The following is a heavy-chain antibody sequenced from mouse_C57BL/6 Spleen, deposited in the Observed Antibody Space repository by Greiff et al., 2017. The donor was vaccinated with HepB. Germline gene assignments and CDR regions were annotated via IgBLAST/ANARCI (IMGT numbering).Heavy chain of an antibody. CDR3: ARPPMVTPHYFDY. CDR2: INPSNGGT. D-gene: IGHD2-2*01. CDR1: GYTFTSYW. J-gene: IGHJ2*01. Sequence: QVQLQQPGTELVKPGASVKLSCKASGYTFTSYWMHWVKQRPGQGLEWIGNINPSNGGTNYNEKFKSKATLTVDKSSSTAYMQLSSLTSEDSAVYDCARPPMVTPHYFDYWGQGTTLTVSS. V-gene: IGHV1-53*01.